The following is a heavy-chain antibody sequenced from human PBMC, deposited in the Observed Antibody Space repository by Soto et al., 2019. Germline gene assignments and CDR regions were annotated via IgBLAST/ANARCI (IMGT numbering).Heavy chain of an antibody. CDR2: SGGGGGTT. V-gene: IGHV3-23*01. D-gene: IGHD2-8*02. CDR3: ARDWTGNTCPCLDV. Sequence: VQLWESGGGLVQPGGSLRLSGTASGFTFSNYALTWVRQSPGKGLEWVSTSGGGGGTTYYADSVKGRFTISRDNSKNTLSLQMSSLRVEDTAIYYCARDWTGNTCPCLDVWGQGTTVSVSS. J-gene: IGHJ6*02. CDR1: GFTFSNYA.